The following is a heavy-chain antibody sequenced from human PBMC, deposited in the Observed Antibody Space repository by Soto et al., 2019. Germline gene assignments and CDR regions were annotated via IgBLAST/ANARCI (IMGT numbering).Heavy chain of an antibody. V-gene: IGHV4-59*08. D-gene: IGHD2-15*01. J-gene: IGHJ4*02. Sequence: TLETLPLTSTVAGGTISSSYWGWIRQNPGKGLEWIGYIYYSGSTNYNPSLKSRVTISVDTSKNQFSLKLSSVTAADTAVYYCARHRPGGGGSCYDYWGQGTLVTVSS. CDR3: ARHRPGGGGSCYDY. CDR1: GGTISSSY. CDR2: IYYSGST.